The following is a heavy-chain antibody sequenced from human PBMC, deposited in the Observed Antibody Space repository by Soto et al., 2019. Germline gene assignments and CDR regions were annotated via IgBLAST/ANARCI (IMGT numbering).Heavy chain of an antibody. Sequence: EVQLVESGGGLVKPGGSLRLSCAASGFTFSSYRMNWVRQALGKGLEWVSSISSSSSFIYYADSVKGRFTISRDNAKNSLDLQMNSPRAEDTAVYYCARDWRWLQLDWFDPWGQGTLVTVSS. D-gene: IGHD5-12*01. J-gene: IGHJ5*02. CDR3: ARDWRWLQLDWFDP. CDR1: GFTFSSYR. V-gene: IGHV3-21*01. CDR2: ISSSSSFI.